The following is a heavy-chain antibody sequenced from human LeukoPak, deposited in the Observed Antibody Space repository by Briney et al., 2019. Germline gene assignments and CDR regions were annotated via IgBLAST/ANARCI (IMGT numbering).Heavy chain of an antibody. V-gene: IGHV4-30-4*01. J-gene: IGHJ4*02. CDR3: AKDHESDGYPCLDH. CDR2: IYYSGST. CDR1: GGSISSGDYY. D-gene: IGHD3-22*01. Sequence: SETLSLTCTVSGGSISSGDYYWSWIRQPPGKGLEWIGYIYYSGSTYYNPSLKSRVTISVDTSKNQFSLKLSSVTAADTAVYYCAKDHESDGYPCLDHWGLGTLVTVSS.